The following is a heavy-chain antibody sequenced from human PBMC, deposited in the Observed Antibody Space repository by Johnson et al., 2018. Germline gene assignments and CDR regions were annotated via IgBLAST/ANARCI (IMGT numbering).Heavy chain of an antibody. D-gene: IGHD4-23*01. Sequence: VQLGQSGGGVVQPGRSLRLSCAASGFTFSSYGMHWVRQAPGQGLEWVAVISYDGSNKYYADSVKGRLLISRDNSKNTLYLQINRLRAEETAGNDCAKALKATVLTDPDAFDIWGQGTMVTVSS. V-gene: IGHV3-30*18. CDR2: ISYDGSNK. J-gene: IGHJ3*02. CDR3: AKALKATVLTDPDAFDI. CDR1: GFTFSSYG.